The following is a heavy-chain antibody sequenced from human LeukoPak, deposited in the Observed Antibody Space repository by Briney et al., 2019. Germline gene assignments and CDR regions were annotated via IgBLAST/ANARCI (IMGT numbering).Heavy chain of an antibody. Sequence: ASVKVSCKASGYIFDSHGLSWVRQAPGQRLEWMGWISVYNGDTDYAQKFQGRVTMTTDTSTSTAYMELRSLRSDDTAVYYCARDGGSSWPFFDYWGQGTLVTVSS. CDR1: GYIFDSHG. V-gene: IGHV1-18*01. CDR3: ARDGGSSWPFFDY. CDR2: ISVYNGDT. J-gene: IGHJ4*02. D-gene: IGHD6-13*01.